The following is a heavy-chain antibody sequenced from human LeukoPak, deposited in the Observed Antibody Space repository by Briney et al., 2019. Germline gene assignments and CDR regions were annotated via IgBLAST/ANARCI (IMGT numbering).Heavy chain of an antibody. V-gene: IGHV4-34*01. CDR3: ARGRAPEN. J-gene: IGHJ4*02. CDR2: INHGGST. Sequence: SETLSLTCTVSGGSISNKYWSWIRQPPGKGLEWIGEINHGGSTNYNPSLKSRVTISLDTSKNQFSLKLSSVTAADTAVYYCARGRAPENWGQGTLVTVSS. CDR1: GGSISNKY.